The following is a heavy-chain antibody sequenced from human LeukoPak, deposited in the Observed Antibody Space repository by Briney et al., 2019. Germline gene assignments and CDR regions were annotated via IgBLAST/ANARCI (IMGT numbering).Heavy chain of an antibody. J-gene: IGHJ4*02. Sequence: PGGSLRLSCAASGFTFSSYGMHWVRQAPGKGLEWVAVIWYDGSNKYYADSVKGRFTISRDNSKNTLYLQMNSLRAEDTAVYYCARAGASYDILTGTDYWGQGTLVTVSS. CDR1: GFTFSSYG. V-gene: IGHV3-33*01. CDR2: IWYDGSNK. D-gene: IGHD3-9*01. CDR3: ARAGASYDILTGTDY.